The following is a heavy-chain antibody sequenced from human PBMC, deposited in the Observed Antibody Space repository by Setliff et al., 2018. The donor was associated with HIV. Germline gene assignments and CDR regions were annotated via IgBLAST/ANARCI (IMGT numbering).Heavy chain of an antibody. CDR3: ARCYYDSSGPTDAFDI. CDR2: ISAYNGNT. Sequence: ASVKVSCKASGYTFTSYYLHWVRQAPGQGLEWMGWISAYNGNTNYAQKLQGRVTMTTDTSTSTAYMELRSLRSDDTAVYYCARCYYDSSGPTDAFDIWGQGTVVTVSS. V-gene: IGHV1-18*04. D-gene: IGHD3-22*01. CDR1: GYTFTSYY. J-gene: IGHJ3*02.